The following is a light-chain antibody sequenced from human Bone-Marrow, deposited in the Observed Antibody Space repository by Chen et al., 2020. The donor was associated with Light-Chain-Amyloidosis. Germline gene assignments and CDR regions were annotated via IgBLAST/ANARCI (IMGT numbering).Light chain of an antibody. CDR3: QVWDRSSDRPV. CDR1: NIGPTS. CDR2: DDS. Sequence: SFVLTQPSSVSVAPGQTATLACGGHNIGPTSVHWYQQTPGQAPLLVVYDDSDRPSGIPERLSGSNSGNTATLTISKGEAGDEADYYCQVWDRSSDRPVFGGGTKLTVL. J-gene: IGLJ3*02. V-gene: IGLV3-21*02.